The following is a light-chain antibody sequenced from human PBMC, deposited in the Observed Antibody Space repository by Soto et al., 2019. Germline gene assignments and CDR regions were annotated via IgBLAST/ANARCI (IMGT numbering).Light chain of an antibody. V-gene: IGKV3-11*01. Sequence: EIVLTQSPATLSLSPGERATLSCRASQSVSSYLAWYQQRPGQAPRLLIFDASNRATGIPARFSGGGSGTDFTLTISSLEPDDFAVYYCQQYGSSPMTFGGGTKVEIK. CDR2: DAS. J-gene: IGKJ4*01. CDR1: QSVSSY. CDR3: QQYGSSPMT.